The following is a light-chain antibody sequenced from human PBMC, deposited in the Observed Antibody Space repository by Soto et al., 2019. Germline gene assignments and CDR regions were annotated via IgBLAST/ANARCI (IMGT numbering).Light chain of an antibody. Sequence: MTQSPATLSASPGERVTITCRASQGIGNTLAWYQHKPGQTPRLLIYDASARATGIPARFSGSGSGTEFTLTISSLQSEDFAVYYCQQYNNWPITFGQGTRLEI. J-gene: IGKJ5*01. CDR2: DAS. CDR1: QGIGNT. CDR3: QQYNNWPIT. V-gene: IGKV3-15*01.